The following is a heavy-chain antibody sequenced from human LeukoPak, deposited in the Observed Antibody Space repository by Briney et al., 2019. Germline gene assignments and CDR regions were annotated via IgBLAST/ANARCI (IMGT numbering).Heavy chain of an antibody. V-gene: IGHV4-30-2*01. CDR1: GGSISSSGYS. CDR3: ARGYAYYYYGMDV. J-gene: IGHJ6*02. D-gene: IGHD3-16*01. Sequence: SQTLSLTCAVSGGSISSSGYSWSWIRQPPGKGLEWIGYIHHSGSTYYNPSLKSRVTISVDRSKNQFSLKLSSVTAADTAVYYCARGYAYYYYGMDVWGQGTTVTVSS. CDR2: IHHSGST.